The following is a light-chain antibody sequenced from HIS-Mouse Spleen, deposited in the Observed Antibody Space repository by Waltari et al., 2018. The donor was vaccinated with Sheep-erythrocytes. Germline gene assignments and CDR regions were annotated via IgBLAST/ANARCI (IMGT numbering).Light chain of an antibody. CDR1: ISDVGSYNL. CDR3: CSYAGSSTPWV. V-gene: IGLV2-23*01. J-gene: IGLJ3*02. CDR2: EGS. Sequence: QSALTQPASVSGSPGQSITISCTGTISDVGSYNLLPWYQQHPGQAPKPMIYEGSKRTSGVSNRFSGSQAGNTASLTISGLQAEDEADYYCCSYAGSSTPWVFGGGTKLTVL.